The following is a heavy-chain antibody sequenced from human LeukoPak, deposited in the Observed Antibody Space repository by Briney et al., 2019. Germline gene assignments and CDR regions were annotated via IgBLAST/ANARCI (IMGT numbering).Heavy chain of an antibody. CDR2: IYYSGST. J-gene: IGHJ4*02. CDR1: GGSISSGGYS. D-gene: IGHD6-13*01. CDR3: ARADSSWWGPYYFDY. V-gene: IGHV4-30-4*07. Sequence: NPSQTLSLTCAVSGGSISSGGYSWSWIRQPPGKGLEWIGYIYYSGSTYYNPSLKSRVTISVDTSKNQFSLKLSSVTAADTAVYYCARADSSWWGPYYFDYWGQGTLVTVSS.